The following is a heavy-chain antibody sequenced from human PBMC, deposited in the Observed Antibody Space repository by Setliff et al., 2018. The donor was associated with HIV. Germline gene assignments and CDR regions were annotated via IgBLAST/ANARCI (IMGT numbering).Heavy chain of an antibody. CDR1: GGSVRSLSYY. V-gene: IGHV4-39*01. Sequence: SETLSLTCTVSGGSVRSLSYYWGWIRQPPGKGLEWIGSIYYSGSTYYNPSLKSRVTISVDPSNNQFSLNLTSVTAADTAVYCCVSWEYIVVVTATLYDYWGLGTLVTVSS. CDR2: IYYSGST. D-gene: IGHD2-15*01. J-gene: IGHJ4*02. CDR3: VSWEYIVVVTATLYDY.